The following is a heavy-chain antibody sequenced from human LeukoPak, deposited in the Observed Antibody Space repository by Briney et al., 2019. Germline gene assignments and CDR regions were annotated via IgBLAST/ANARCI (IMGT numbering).Heavy chain of an antibody. J-gene: IGHJ6*02. CDR3: ARSRITMVRGVIIKYGMDV. CDR1: GGSFSGYY. V-gene: IGHV4-34*01. Sequence: SETLSLTCAVSGGSFSGYYWSWIRQPPGKGLEWIGEINHSGSTNYNPSLKSRVTISVDTSKNQFSLKLSSVTAADTAVYYCARSRITMVRGVIIKYGMDVWGQGTTVTVSS. D-gene: IGHD3-10*01. CDR2: INHSGST.